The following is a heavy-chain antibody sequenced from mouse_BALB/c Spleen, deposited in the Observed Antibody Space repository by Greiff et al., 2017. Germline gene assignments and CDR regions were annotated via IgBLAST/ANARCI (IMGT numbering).Heavy chain of an antibody. CDR1: GFPFSNYW. V-gene: IGHV6-6*02. CDR2: IRLKSNNYAT. D-gene: IGHD2-4*01. Sequence: EVMLVESGGGLVQPGGSMKLSCVASGFPFSNYWMNWVRQSPEKGLEWVAEIRLKSNNYATHYAESVKGRFTISRDDSKSSVYLQMNNLRAEDTGIYYCTRRLIYYDYDEAAMDYWGQGTSVTVSS. J-gene: IGHJ4*01. CDR3: TRRLIYYDYDEAAMDY.